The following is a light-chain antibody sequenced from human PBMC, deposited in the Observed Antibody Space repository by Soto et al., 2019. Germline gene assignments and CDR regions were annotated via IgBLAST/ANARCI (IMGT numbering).Light chain of an antibody. J-gene: IGKJ1*01. CDR1: QSIPNSY. V-gene: IGKV3-20*01. CDR2: GAS. Sequence: EIVLTQSPGTLSLSPGERATLSCRASQSIPNSYLSWYQHKPGQAPRLLIHGASSRATGTPYRFSGSGSGTDFTLIIDRLEPEDFALYYCLQYGSTPGTFGQGTKVDLK. CDR3: LQYGSTPGT.